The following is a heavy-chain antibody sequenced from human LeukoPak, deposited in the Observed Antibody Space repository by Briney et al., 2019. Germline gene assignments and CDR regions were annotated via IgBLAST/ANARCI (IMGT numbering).Heavy chain of an antibody. V-gene: IGHV4-39*01. CDR3: ARSSGYLFDP. CDR1: GGSISSSSYY. CDR2: IYYSATT. D-gene: IGHD3-22*01. J-gene: IGHJ5*02. Sequence: SETLSLTCTVSGGSISSSSYYWGWIRQPPGKGLEWIGSIYYSATTYYNPSLKSRDSISVDTSKNQFSLKLSSVSAADTAVYYCARSSGYLFDPWGQGILVTVSS.